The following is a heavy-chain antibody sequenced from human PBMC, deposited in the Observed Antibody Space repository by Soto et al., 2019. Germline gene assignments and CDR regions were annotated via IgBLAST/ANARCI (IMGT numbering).Heavy chain of an antibody. J-gene: IGHJ2*01. D-gene: IGHD3-10*01. CDR2: ISGSGTNT. CDR1: GFTFSSYA. Sequence: EVQLLESGGGLVQPGGSLRLSCAASGFTFSSYAMSWVRQAPGKGLEWISVISGSGTNTYSADSVKGRFTISRDNSQNTLYLQSNSLRAEDTAVDHCGKNGSPSGDHKGWYLDLWGRGTLVTVSS. CDR3: GKNGSPSGDHKGWYLDL. V-gene: IGHV3-23*01.